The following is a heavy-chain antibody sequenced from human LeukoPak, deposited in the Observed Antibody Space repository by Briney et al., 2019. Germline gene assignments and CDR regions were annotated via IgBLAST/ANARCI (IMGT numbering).Heavy chain of an antibody. CDR2: IKQDGSEK. D-gene: IGHD6-13*01. CDR1: GFTFSSYW. J-gene: IGHJ4*02. V-gene: IGHV3-7*05. CDR3: ARRGTSSSWAHFDY. Sequence: GGSLRLSCAASGFTFSSYWMTWVRQAPGKGLEWVANIKQDGSEKYYVDSVKGRFTISRGNAKNSLYLQMNSLEAEDTAVYYCARRGTSSSWAHFDYWGQGSLVTVSS.